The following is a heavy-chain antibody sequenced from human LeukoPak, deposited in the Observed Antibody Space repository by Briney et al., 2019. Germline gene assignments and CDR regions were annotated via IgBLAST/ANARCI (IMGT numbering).Heavy chain of an antibody. Sequence: SETLSLTCSVYGGSFSGYCWSWIRQPPGKGLEWIGEINHSGSTNYNPSLKTRATISLDRSKDQFSLKLTSVTAADTAVYYCTRGKPETVFDSWGRGTLVTVSS. CDR2: INHSGST. J-gene: IGHJ4*01. CDR3: TRGKPETVFDS. CDR1: GGSFSGYC. V-gene: IGHV4-34*01.